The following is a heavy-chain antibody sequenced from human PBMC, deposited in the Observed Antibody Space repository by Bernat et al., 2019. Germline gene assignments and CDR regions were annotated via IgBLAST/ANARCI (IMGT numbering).Heavy chain of an antibody. J-gene: IGHJ6*04. CDR1: GFTFSSYE. D-gene: IGHD3-10*01. CDR3: VRERSRGYYGV. CDR2: ISHSVSLI. V-gene: IGHV3-48*03. Sequence: VQLVESGGGVVQPGRSLRLSCVASGFTFSSYEMNWVRQTPGKGLEWISYISHSVSLIYYAESVKGRFTISRDNAKNSLYLQMNSLRAEDTAVYYCVRERSRGYYGVWGKGTTVTVSS.